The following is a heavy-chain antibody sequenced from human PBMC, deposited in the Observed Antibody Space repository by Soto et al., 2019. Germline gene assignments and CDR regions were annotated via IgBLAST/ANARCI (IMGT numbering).Heavy chain of an antibody. J-gene: IGHJ4*02. V-gene: IGHV3-7*01. CDR1: GFSFSSYW. CDR3: TRHPNRDHGGNSGFPDY. CDR2: LKGDGSER. D-gene: IGHD2-21*01. Sequence: PGGSLRLSCAASGFSFSSYWLSWVRLSPGKGLEWVATLKGDGSERYYVDSVKGRFTISRDNAKDSLYLQMNILRAEDTAVYYCTRHPNRDHGGNSGFPDYWSQGTPVTVSS.